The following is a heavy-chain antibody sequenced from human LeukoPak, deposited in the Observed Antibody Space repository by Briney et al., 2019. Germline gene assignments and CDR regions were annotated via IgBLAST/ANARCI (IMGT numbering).Heavy chain of an antibody. V-gene: IGHV3-23*01. J-gene: IGHJ5*02. D-gene: IGHD5-18*01. Sequence: GGSLRLSCAASGFTFSSYAMTWLRQAPGKGLEWVSAISGSGGSTYYADSVKGRFIISRDNSKNTLYLQMNGLRAEDAAVNYCAKKSLRGYTYGRDDDHWGQGTLVTVSS. CDR2: ISGSGGST. CDR3: AKKSLRGYTYGRDDDH. CDR1: GFTFSSYA.